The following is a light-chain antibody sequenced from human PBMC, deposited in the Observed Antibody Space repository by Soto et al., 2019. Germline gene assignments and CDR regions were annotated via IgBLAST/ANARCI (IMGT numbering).Light chain of an antibody. Sequence: QSVLSQPPSASGTPGQTFIISCSGSRSDIGSNFVNWYQHLPGTAPKLLIYNSDQRPSGVPDRFSGSKSGTSASLAISGLQSEDEADYYCAAWDDGLTGPVFGTGTKVTVL. CDR3: AAWDDGLTGPV. CDR1: RSDIGSNF. J-gene: IGLJ1*01. CDR2: NSD. V-gene: IGLV1-44*01.